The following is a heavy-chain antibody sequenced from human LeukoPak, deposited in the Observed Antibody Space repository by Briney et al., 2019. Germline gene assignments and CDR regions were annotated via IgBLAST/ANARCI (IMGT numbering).Heavy chain of an antibody. V-gene: IGHV4-31*03. CDR3: ARGLGISGRLDY. CDR1: GDSVTSGTYY. J-gene: IGHJ4*02. Sequence: SQTLSLTCSVSGDSVTSGTYYWTWIRQHPGKGLEWIGCIYYSGTTHYNPSLKSRVAISVDSSKNHFSLKLHSVTAADTAVYYCARGLGISGRLDYWARGTRDSV. CDR2: IYYSGTT. D-gene: IGHD2-15*01.